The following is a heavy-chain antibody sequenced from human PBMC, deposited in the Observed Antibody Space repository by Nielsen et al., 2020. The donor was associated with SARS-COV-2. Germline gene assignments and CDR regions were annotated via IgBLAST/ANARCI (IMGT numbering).Heavy chain of an antibody. CDR3: ARGRSPLYSSSWAKYYYYYYMDV. V-gene: IGHV1-3*01. CDR1: GYTFSTYA. D-gene: IGHD6-13*01. Sequence: ASVKVSCKASGYTFSTYAMHWVRQAPGQRLEWMGWINAGNGNTKYSQKFQGRVTITRDTSASTAYMEVRSLRSDDTAVYYCARGRSPLYSSSWAKYYYYYYMDVWGKGTTVTVSS. J-gene: IGHJ6*03. CDR2: INAGNGNT.